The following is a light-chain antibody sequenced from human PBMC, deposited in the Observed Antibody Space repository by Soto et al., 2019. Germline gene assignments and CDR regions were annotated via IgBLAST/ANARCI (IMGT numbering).Light chain of an antibody. Sequence: EVVLTQSPGTLSLSPRERATLSCRASQTVSSSNLAWYQHKPGQPPRLIVYSASSRATGIPDRFSGSGSGTDFTLSISRLEPEDFAVYYCQQYGGSPAVTFGGGTKVEIK. V-gene: IGKV3-20*01. J-gene: IGKJ4*01. CDR3: QQYGGSPAVT. CDR1: QTVSSSN. CDR2: SAS.